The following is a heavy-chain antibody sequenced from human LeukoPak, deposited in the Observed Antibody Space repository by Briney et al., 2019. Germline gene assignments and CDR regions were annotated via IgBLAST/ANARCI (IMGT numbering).Heavy chain of an antibody. CDR3: ARVQGAATPWYFDL. CDR1: GYTFTSYG. CDR2: ISAYNGNT. D-gene: IGHD1-26*01. V-gene: IGHV1-18*01. Sequence: ASVKVSCKASGYTFTSYGISWVRQAPGQGLEWMGWISAYNGNTNYAQKLQGRVTMTTDTSTSTAYMELRSLRSDDTAVYYCARVQGAATPWYFDLWGRGTLVTVSS. J-gene: IGHJ2*01.